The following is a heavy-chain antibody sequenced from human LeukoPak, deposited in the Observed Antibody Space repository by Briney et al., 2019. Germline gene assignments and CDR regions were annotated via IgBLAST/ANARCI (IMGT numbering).Heavy chain of an antibody. J-gene: IGHJ4*02. D-gene: IGHD3-10*01. CDR1: GYTFTSYG. CDR3: AGGVLLWFGELSFDY. V-gene: IGHV1-18*01. CDR2: ISAYNGNT. Sequence: GASVKVSCKASGYTFTSYGISWVRQAPGQGLEWMGWISAYNGNTNYAQKLQGRVTMTTDTSTSTAYMELRSLRSDDTAVYYCAGGVLLWFGELSFDYWGQGTLVTVSS.